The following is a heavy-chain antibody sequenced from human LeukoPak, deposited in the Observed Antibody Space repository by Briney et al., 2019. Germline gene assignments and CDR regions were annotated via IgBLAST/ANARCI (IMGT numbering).Heavy chain of an antibody. CDR3: ARDQAYSFDY. V-gene: IGHV3-23*01. CDR1: GFTFSSYA. CDR2: ISVNGGST. J-gene: IGHJ4*02. Sequence: GGSLRLSCAASGFTFSSYAMSWVRQAPGKGLEWVSAISVNGGSTYYADSVKGRFTISRDNSKNTLYLQMDSLRAEDTAVYYCARDQAYSFDYWGQGTLVTVSS. D-gene: IGHD4-11*01.